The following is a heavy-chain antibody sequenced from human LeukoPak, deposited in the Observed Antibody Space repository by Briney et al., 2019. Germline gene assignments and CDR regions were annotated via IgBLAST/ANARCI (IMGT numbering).Heavy chain of an antibody. CDR3: AKSALETRHYYYYGMDV. V-gene: IGHV3-30*18. D-gene: IGHD4-23*01. CDR2: ISYDGSSK. CDR1: GFTFSSYG. Sequence: GRSLRLSCAASGFTFSSYGMHWVRQAPGKGLEWVAVISYDGSSKYYADSVKGRFTISRDNSENTLYLQMNSLRAEDTAVYYCAKSALETRHYYYYGMDVWGQGTTVTVSS. J-gene: IGHJ6*02.